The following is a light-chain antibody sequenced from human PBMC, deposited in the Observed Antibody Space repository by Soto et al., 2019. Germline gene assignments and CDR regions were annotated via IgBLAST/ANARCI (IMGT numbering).Light chain of an antibody. J-gene: IGKJ4*01. V-gene: IGKV3-20*01. CDR1: QSVSTSY. CDR3: QQYGSVPLT. CDR2: GAS. Sequence: EIVLTQSPGTLSLSPGERATLSCRASQSVSTSYLAWYQQKPGQAPRLLTYGASSRATGIPDRFSGSGSGADFTLTISRLEPEDFAVYYCQQYGSVPLTFGGGTKGEIK.